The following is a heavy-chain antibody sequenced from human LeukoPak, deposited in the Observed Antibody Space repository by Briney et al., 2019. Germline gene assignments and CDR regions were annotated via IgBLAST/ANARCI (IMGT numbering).Heavy chain of an antibody. D-gene: IGHD6-13*01. CDR2: IYYSGST. V-gene: IGHV4-39*07. CDR1: GGSISSSSYY. J-gene: IGHJ4*02. Sequence: SETLSLTCTVSGGSISSSSYYWGWIRQPPGKGLEWIGSIYYSGSTYYNPSLKSRVTISVDTSKNQFSLKLSSVTAADTAVYYCARARSSWNFADWGQGTLVTVSS. CDR3: ARARSSWNFAD.